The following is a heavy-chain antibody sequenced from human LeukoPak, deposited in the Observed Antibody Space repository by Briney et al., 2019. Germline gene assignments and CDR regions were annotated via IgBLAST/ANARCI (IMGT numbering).Heavy chain of an antibody. Sequence: ASVKVSCKASGYTFTGYYMHWVRQAPGQGLEWMGWINPNSGGTNYAQKFQGRVTMTRDTSISTAYMELSRLRSDDTAVYYCARGYYDFWSGYYTGAGSPSIDYWGQGTLVTVSS. CDR3: ARGYYDFWSGYYTGAGSPSIDY. CDR1: GYTFTGYY. CDR2: INPNSGGT. D-gene: IGHD3-3*01. J-gene: IGHJ4*02. V-gene: IGHV1-2*02.